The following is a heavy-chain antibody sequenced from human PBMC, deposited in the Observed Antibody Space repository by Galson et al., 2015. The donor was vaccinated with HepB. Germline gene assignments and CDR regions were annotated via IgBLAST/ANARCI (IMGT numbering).Heavy chain of an antibody. CDR1: GLTFSSYA. Sequence: SLRLSCAVSGLTFSSYAMHWVRQAPGKGLEYVSALNNNGGSTYYADSVKGRFTISRDNSKNTLYLQMSSLTVEDTAVYYCVRVSEGIWYFDLWGRGTRLTVSS. CDR2: LNNNGGST. V-gene: IGHV3-64D*08. CDR3: VRVSEGIWYFDL. J-gene: IGHJ2*01.